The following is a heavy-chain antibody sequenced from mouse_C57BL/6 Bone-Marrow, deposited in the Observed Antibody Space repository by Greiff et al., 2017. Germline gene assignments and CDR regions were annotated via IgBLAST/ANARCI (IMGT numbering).Heavy chain of an antibody. CDR2: IWSGRST. CDR3: ARKGRFGY. CDR1: GFSLTSYG. D-gene: IGHD3-3*01. V-gene: IGHV2-2*01. J-gene: IGHJ3*01. Sequence: VQLQQSGPGLVQPSHSLSITCTVSGFSLTSYGVHWVRQSPGKGLEWLGVIWSGRSTDYNAAFISRLSISKDNSKSEVYFKMHSLQADETSIYYCARKGRFGYWGQGTLVTVSA.